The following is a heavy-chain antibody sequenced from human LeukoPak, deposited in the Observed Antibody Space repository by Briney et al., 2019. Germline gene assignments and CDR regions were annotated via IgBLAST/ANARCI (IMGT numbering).Heavy chain of an antibody. CDR2: ISKSGTYI. CDR1: GFTFRDYT. J-gene: IGHJ4*02. Sequence: GGSLRLSCAASGFTFRDYTMNWVRQAPGKGLEWVSAISKSGTYIKYAGSVKGRFTVSRDNAKNSLFLQMNSLRVEDTAVYYCAREVVIVVEPAANTIDYWGQGTRVTVSS. V-gene: IGHV3-21*01. CDR3: AREVVIVVEPAANTIDY. D-gene: IGHD2-2*01.